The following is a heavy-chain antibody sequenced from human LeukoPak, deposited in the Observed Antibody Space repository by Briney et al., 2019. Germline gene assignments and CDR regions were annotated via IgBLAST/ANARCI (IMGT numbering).Heavy chain of an antibody. D-gene: IGHD3-3*01. Sequence: GGSLRLSCAASGFTFSSYWMGWVRQAPGKGLEWVADIKEDGSDKYSVDSVKGRFTISRDNAKSSLYLQMNSLRAEDTAVYYCARDTYRFFDLWGRGTLVTVSS. J-gene: IGHJ2*01. V-gene: IGHV3-7*01. CDR1: GFTFSSYW. CDR2: IKEDGSDK. CDR3: ARDTYRFFDL.